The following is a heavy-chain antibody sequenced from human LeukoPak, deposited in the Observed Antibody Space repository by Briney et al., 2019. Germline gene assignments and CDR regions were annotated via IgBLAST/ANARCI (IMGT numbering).Heavy chain of an antibody. Sequence: SETLSLTCTVSGGSISSYYWSWIRQPAGKGLEWIGRIYTSGSTNYNPSLKSRVTMSVDTSKNQFSLKLSSVTAADTAVYYCARGEITMVRGVPSLGYWGQGTLVTVSS. J-gene: IGHJ4*02. CDR3: ARGEITMVRGVPSLGY. D-gene: IGHD3-10*01. V-gene: IGHV4-4*07. CDR2: IYTSGST. CDR1: GGSISSYY.